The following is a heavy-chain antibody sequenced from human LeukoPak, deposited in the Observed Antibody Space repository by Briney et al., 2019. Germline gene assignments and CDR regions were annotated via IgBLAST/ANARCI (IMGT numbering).Heavy chain of an antibody. V-gene: IGHV4-4*07. J-gene: IGHJ6*03. CDR1: GGSISNYH. Sequence: SETLSLTCSVSGGSISNYHWSWIRQPAGKGLEWIGRIYTTGSTNYNPSLKSRVTISLETTENQFSLRLRSVTAADTAVYYCAREGIAVADTYYYYYMDVWGKGTWVTVSS. D-gene: IGHD6-19*01. CDR2: IYTTGST. CDR3: AREGIAVADTYYYYYMDV.